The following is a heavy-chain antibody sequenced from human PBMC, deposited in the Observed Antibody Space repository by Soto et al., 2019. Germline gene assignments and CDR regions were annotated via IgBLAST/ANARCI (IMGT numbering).Heavy chain of an antibody. J-gene: IGHJ6*02. CDR1: GYTFTSYG. V-gene: IGHV1-18*01. CDR2: ISAYNGNT. Sequence: QVQLVQSGAEVKKPGASVKVSCKASGYTFTSYGISWVRQAPGQGLEWMGWISAYNGNTNYAQKLQGRVTMTTDTSXSXXYTELRSLRSDDTAVYYCARDQPIQGAAINYGMDVWGQGTTVTVSS. CDR3: ARDQPIQGAAINYGMDV. D-gene: IGHD6-25*01.